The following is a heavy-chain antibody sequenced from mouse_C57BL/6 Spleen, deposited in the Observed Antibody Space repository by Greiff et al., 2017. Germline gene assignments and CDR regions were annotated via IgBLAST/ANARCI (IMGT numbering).Heavy chain of an antibody. CDR1: GFNIKAYY. CDR3: ARSRLRRDFDC. D-gene: IGHD2-4*01. J-gene: IGHJ2*01. CDR2: IDPEDGET. V-gene: IGHV14-2*01. Sequence: VQLQQSGAELVKPGASVKLSCKASGFNIKAYYMHWVKQRTEQGLEWIGRIDPEDGETKYAPKVQGKATITADTSSNTAYLQLSSLTSEDTAVYYCARSRLRRDFDCWGRGTTLTGSS.